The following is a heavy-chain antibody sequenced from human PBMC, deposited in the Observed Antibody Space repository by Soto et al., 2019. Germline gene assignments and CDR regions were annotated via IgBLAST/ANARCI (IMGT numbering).Heavy chain of an antibody. CDR1: GGSFSGYY. V-gene: IGHV4-34*01. CDR3: AKKATETRCFDY. CDR2: INHSGST. D-gene: IGHD5-12*01. J-gene: IGHJ4*02. Sequence: SETLSLTCAVYGGSFSGYYWNWIRQPPGKGLEWIGEINHSGSTNYNPSLKSRVTISVDTSKNQFSLKLSSVTAADTAVYYCAKKATETRCFDYWGQGTLVTVSS.